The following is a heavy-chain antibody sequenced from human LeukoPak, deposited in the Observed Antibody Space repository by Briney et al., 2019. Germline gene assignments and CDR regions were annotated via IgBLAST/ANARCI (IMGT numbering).Heavy chain of an antibody. J-gene: IGHJ4*02. V-gene: IGHV4-61*08. CDR2: IYYSGST. CDR1: GGSISSGGYY. CDR3: ARDTGYCSGGGCYHNYFDF. Sequence: SEPLSLTCTVSGGSISSGGYYWSWIRQHPGKGLEWIGYIYYSGSTYYNPSLKSRVTISVDTSKNQFSLKLSSVTAADTAVYYCARDTGYCSGGGCYHNYFDFWGQGALVTVSS. D-gene: IGHD2-15*01.